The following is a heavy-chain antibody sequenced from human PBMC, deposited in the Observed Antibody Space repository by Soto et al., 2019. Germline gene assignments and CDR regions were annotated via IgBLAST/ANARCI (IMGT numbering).Heavy chain of an antibody. CDR1: GFTFSSYS. CDR3: ARNYSGYDSGFDY. V-gene: IGHV3-21*01. J-gene: IGHJ4*02. D-gene: IGHD5-12*01. Sequence: GESLKISCAASGFTFSSYSMNWVRQAPGKGLEWVSSISSSSSYIYYADSVKGRFTISRDNAKNSLYLQMNSLRAEDTAVYYCARNYSGYDSGFDYWGQGTLVTVSS. CDR2: ISSSSSYI.